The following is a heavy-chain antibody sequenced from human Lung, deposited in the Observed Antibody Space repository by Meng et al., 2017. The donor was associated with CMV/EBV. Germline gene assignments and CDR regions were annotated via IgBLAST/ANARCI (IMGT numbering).Heavy chain of an antibody. Sequence: SVXVSXXASGGTFSSYAISWVRQAPGQGLEWMGGIIPIFGTANYAQKFQGRVTITTDESTSTAYMELSSLRSEDTAVYYCARGSRSGELLTFQFAFDIWGQGTMVTVSS. CDR1: GGTFSSYA. D-gene: IGHD2-15*01. CDR2: IIPIFGTA. V-gene: IGHV1-69*05. J-gene: IGHJ3*02. CDR3: ARGSRSGELLTFQFAFDI.